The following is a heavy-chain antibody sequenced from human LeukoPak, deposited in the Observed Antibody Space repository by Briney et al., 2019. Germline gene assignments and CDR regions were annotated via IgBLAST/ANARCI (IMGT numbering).Heavy chain of an antibody. CDR2: ISSSSSYI. CDR1: GFTFSSYS. Sequence: GGSLRLSCAASGFTFSSYSMNWVRQAPGKGLEWVSSISSSSSYIYYADSVKGRFTISRDNAKNSLNLQMNSLRAEDTAVYYCASCEGYCSGGSCYFLGGMDVWGQGTTVTVSS. D-gene: IGHD2-15*01. J-gene: IGHJ6*02. V-gene: IGHV3-21*01. CDR3: ASCEGYCSGGSCYFLGGMDV.